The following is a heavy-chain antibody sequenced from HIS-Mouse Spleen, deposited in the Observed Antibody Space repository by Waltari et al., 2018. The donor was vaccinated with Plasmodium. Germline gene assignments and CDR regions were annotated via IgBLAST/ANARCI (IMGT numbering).Heavy chain of an antibody. CDR2: ISGSGGST. Sequence: EVQLLESGGGLVPPGGSLRLSCAASGFPFHSYALRWVRQAPGEGVEWVSAISGSGGSTYYADSEEGRFTISRDNSKNTLYLQMNSLRAEDTAVYYCAKSSKGTGDLWDYWGQGTLVTVSS. D-gene: IGHD7-27*01. CDR3: AKSSKGTGDLWDY. J-gene: IGHJ4*02. V-gene: IGHV3-23*01. CDR1: GFPFHSYA.